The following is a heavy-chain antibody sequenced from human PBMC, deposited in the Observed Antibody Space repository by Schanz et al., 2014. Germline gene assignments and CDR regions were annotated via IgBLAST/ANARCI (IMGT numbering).Heavy chain of an antibody. CDR3: AKDSTHIDIVLVPTAIDY. CDR1: GFIFSSYG. J-gene: IGHJ4*02. V-gene: IGHV3-30*02. Sequence: QVQLVESGGGVVQPGRSLRLSCAASGFIFSSYGLHWVRQAPGKGLEWVAFIWYDGSNKYYADSVEGRFTISRDNSRNTLYLQMNSLRSEDTAVYYCAKDSTHIDIVLVPTAIDYWGQGTLVTVSS. D-gene: IGHD2-2*01. CDR2: IWYDGSNK.